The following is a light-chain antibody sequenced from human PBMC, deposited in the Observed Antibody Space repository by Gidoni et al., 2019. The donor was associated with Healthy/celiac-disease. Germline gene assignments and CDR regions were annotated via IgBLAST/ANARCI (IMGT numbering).Light chain of an antibody. V-gene: IGLV2-14*01. J-gene: IGLJ3*02. CDR3: SSYTSSSTLDWV. Sequence: QSALTQPASVSGSPAQSITISCTGTSSDVGGYNYVSWYQQHPGKAPKLMIYEVSKRPSGVSNRFSGSKSGNTASLTISGLQAEDEADYYCSSYTSSSTLDWVFGGGTKLTVL. CDR2: EVS. CDR1: SSDVGGYNY.